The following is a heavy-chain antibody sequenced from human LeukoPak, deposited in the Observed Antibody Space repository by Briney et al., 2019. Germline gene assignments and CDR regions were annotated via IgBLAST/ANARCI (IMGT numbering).Heavy chain of an antibody. J-gene: IGHJ6*02. V-gene: IGHV6-1*01. CDR2: TYYRSTWYN. CDR1: GESVSSNSAA. Sequence: SQTLSLTCAISGESVSSNSAAWNWIRQSPSRGLEWLGRTYYRSTWYNESAISVKSRITIIPDTSKNHFSLQLNSVAPDDTAVYYCTRESRGMDVWGQGPRSPSP. CDR3: TRESRGMDV.